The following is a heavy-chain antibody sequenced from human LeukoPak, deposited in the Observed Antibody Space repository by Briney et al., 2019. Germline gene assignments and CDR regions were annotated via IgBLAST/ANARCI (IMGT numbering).Heavy chain of an antibody. CDR3: ARRGYYDSSGLRI. CDR1: GGSFSGYY. V-gene: IGHV4-34*01. CDR2: INHSGST. D-gene: IGHD3-22*01. Sequence: PSETLSLTCAVYGGSFSGYYWSWIRQPPGKELEWIGEINHSGSTNYNPSLKSRVTISVDTSKNQFSLKLSSVTAADTAVYYCARRGYYDSSGLRIWGQGTMVTVSS. J-gene: IGHJ3*02.